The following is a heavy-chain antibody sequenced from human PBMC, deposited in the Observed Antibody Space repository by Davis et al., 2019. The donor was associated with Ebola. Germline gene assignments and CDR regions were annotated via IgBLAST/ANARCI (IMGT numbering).Heavy chain of an antibody. CDR1: GFTFSSYW. V-gene: IGHV3-9*01. CDR3: AKDQESGSNPEYFQH. Sequence: PGGSLRLSCAASGFTFSSYWMHWVRQAPGKGLEWVSGISWNSGSIGYADSVKGRFTISRDNAKNSLYLQMNSLRAEDTALYYCAKDQESGSNPEYFQHWGQGTLVTVSS. CDR2: ISWNSGSI. J-gene: IGHJ1*01. D-gene: IGHD1-26*01.